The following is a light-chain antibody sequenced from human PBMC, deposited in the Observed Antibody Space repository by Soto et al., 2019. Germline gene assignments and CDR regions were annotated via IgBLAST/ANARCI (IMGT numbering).Light chain of an antibody. V-gene: IGKV1-5*01. CDR2: EAS. CDR1: QSIDSW. Sequence: DIQMTQSPSTLSASVGDRVTITRRPGQSIDSWLAWYQQRPGKPPNLLIYEASSLASGVPSRCSGSGSGTEFTLTISSLQPDDFATYYCQQYHSYSGTFGQGTKVDIK. CDR3: QQYHSYSGT. J-gene: IGKJ1*01.